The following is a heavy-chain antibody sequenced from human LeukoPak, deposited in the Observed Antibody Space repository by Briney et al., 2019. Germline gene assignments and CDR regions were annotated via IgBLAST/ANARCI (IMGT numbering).Heavy chain of an antibody. Sequence: GGSLRLSCAASGFTFSYYWMTWVRQAPGKGLEWVANINQDGSEKNYVDSVKGRFTISRDNSKNSLYLQLNSLRAEDTAVYYCAKRTSSWSELDYWGQGTLVTVSS. J-gene: IGHJ4*02. CDR1: GFTFSYYW. CDR3: AKRTSSWSELDY. D-gene: IGHD6-13*01. V-gene: IGHV3-7*01. CDR2: INQDGSEK.